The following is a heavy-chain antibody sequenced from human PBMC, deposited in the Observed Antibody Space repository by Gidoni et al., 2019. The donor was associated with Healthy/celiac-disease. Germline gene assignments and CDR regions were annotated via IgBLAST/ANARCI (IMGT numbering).Heavy chain of an antibody. V-gene: IGHV1-24*01. D-gene: IGHD6-19*01. CDR1: GYTLTELS. CDR3: ATDPGYSSGWSY. CDR2: FDPEDGET. Sequence: QVQLVQSGAEVQKPGASVTVSCKVSGYTLTELSMHWVRQAPGKGLEWMGGFDPEDGETIYAQKFQGRVTMTEDTSTDTAYMELSSLRSEDTAVYYCATDPGYSSGWSYWGQGTLVTVSS. J-gene: IGHJ4*02.